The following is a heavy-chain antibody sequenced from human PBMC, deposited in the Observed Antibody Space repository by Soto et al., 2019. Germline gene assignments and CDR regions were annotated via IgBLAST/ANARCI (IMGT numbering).Heavy chain of an antibody. CDR1: GFTFSTYA. CDR3: AKGAYHPLDY. Sequence: GGSLRLSCAASGFTFSTYAMSWVRQAPGGRLEWLSALTGSGETSYYLDSVKGRFTISRDNSASTLYLQMNSLRADDTAVYYCAKGAYHPLDYWGQGTLVTVSS. J-gene: IGHJ4*02. V-gene: IGHV3-23*01. D-gene: IGHD2-2*01. CDR2: LTGSGETS.